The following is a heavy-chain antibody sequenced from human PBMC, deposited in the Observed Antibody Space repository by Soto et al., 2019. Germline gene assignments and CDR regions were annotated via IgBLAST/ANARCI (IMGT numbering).Heavy chain of an antibody. D-gene: IGHD6-6*01. CDR1: GGSFSGYY. CDR3: ARGRRAARRLGVYYFDY. CDR2: INHSGST. V-gene: IGHV4-34*01. J-gene: IGHJ4*02. Sequence: SETLSLTCAVYGGSFSGYYWSWIRQPPGKGLEWIGEINHSGSTNYNPSLKSRATISVDTSKNQFSLKLSSVTAADTAVYYCARGRRAARRLGVYYFDYWGQGTLVTVSS.